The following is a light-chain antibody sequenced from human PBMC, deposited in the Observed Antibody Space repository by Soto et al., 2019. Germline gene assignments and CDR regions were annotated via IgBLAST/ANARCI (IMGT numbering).Light chain of an antibody. CDR1: RPNIGSNY. V-gene: IGLV1-47*02. J-gene: IGLJ1*01. CDR2: SNN. CDR3: AAWDDSLNAYV. Sequence: QSVLTQLPSTSGTPGQRVSISCSGSRPNIGSNYVHWYQQLPGTAPKLLIYSNNQRPSGVPDRFSGSKSGTSASPAISGLRSDDEADYFCAAWDDSLNAYVFGTGTKLTVL.